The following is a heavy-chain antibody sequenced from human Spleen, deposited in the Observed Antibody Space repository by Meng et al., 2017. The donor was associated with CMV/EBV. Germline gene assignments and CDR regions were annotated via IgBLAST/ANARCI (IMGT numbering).Heavy chain of an antibody. CDR3: ARPREVGATSDAFDI. D-gene: IGHD1-26*01. V-gene: IGHV3-30*04. J-gene: IGHJ3*02. Sequence: SGFTGSSYAIHWVRQAPGKGLEWVAVISYDGSNKYYADSVKGRFTISRDNSKNTLYLQMNSLRAEDTAVYYCARPREVGATSDAFDIWGQGTMVTVSS. CDR1: GFTGSSYA. CDR2: ISYDGSNK.